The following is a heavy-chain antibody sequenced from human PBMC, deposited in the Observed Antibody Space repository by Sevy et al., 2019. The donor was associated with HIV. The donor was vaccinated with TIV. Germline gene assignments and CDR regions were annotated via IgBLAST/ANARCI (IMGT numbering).Heavy chain of an antibody. V-gene: IGHV3-30*18. D-gene: IGHD3-10*01. CDR3: AKDYSAGITMVRGAYRARGDYFDY. J-gene: IGHJ4*02. Sequence: GGSLRLSCVTSGFTFRTSGMHWVRQSPGKGLEWVAVISYDEAHKNYADSVKGRFSISKDNSKNTLYLQMSSARTEDTAVYYCAKDYSAGITMVRGAYRARGDYFDYWGQGTQVTVSS. CDR2: ISYDEAHK. CDR1: GFTFRTSG.